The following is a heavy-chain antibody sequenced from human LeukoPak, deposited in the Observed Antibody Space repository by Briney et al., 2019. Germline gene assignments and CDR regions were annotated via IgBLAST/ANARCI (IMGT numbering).Heavy chain of an antibody. Sequence: ASVKVSCKASGFTFTSSAMQWVRQARGQRLEWIGWIVVGSGNTNYAQKFQGRVTITRDMSTSTAYMELSSLRSEDTAVYYCAAASRSYYYGMDVWGQGTTVTVSS. V-gene: IGHV1-58*02. J-gene: IGHJ6*02. CDR1: GFTFTSSA. CDR2: IVVGSGNT. CDR3: AAASRSYYYGMDV.